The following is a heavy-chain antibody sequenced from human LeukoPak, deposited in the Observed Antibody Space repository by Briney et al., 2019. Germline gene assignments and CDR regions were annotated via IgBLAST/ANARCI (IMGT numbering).Heavy chain of an antibody. CDR3: ARQLRGYSYGLGPVGY. CDR2: IYYSGST. V-gene: IGHV4-39*01. Sequence: SETLSLTCTVSGGSISSSNYYWGWIRQPPGKGLEWIGSIYYSGSTYYNPSLKSRVTISVDTSKNQFSLKLSSVTAADTAVYYCARQLRGYSYGLGPVGYWGQGTLVTVSS. D-gene: IGHD5-18*01. CDR1: GGSISSSNYY. J-gene: IGHJ4*02.